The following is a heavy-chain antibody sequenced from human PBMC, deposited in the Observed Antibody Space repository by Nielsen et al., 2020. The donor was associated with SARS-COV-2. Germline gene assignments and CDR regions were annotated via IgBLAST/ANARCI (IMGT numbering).Heavy chain of an antibody. CDR1: GYTFTNYG. J-gene: IGHJ6*03. CDR3: AVQVGVDPNYMDV. D-gene: IGHD1-26*01. Sequence: ASVKVSCKASGYTFTNYGISWVRQAPGQGLEWMGWISGYNGDTNYAQKFQGRVTMTSNTSISTAYMELSSLRSEDTAVYYCAVQVGVDPNYMDVWGKGTTVTVSS. CDR2: ISGYNGDT. V-gene: IGHV1-18*04.